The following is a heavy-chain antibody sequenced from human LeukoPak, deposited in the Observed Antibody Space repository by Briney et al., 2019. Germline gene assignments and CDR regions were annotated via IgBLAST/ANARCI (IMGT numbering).Heavy chain of an antibody. CDR1: GYTFTSYG. CDR3: AREGTPIWYYYMDV. D-gene: IGHD3-10*01. J-gene: IGHJ6*03. V-gene: IGHV1-18*01. CDR2: ISSFNGKT. Sequence: GASVKVSCKTSGYTFTSYGINWVRQAPGQGLGWMGWISSFNGKTNYAQKLQGRVTLTTDTSTSTAYMELRSLRSDDTAVYYCAREGTPIWYYYMDVWGKGTTVTISS.